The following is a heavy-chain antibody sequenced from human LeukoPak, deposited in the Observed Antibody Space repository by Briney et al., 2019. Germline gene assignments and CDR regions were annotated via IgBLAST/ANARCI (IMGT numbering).Heavy chain of an antibody. CDR3: ARVDCSGGSCYFDY. CDR2: INSDGSST. CDR1: GFTFSRYW. D-gene: IGHD2-15*01. Sequence: PGGSLRLSCAASGFTFSRYWMHWVRQTPGKGVVWVSRINSDGSSTRYADSVKGRFTISRDNAKNTLDLQMSSLRAEDTAVYYCARVDCSGGSCYFDYWGQGTLVTVSS. J-gene: IGHJ4*02. V-gene: IGHV3-74*01.